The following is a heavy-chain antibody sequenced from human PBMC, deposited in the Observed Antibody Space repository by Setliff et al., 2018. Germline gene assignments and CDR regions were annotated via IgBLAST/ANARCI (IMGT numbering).Heavy chain of an antibody. V-gene: IGHV1-18*01. CDR3: ARINFYVSSGYYYAPEL. J-gene: IGHJ4*02. CDR2: ANNNNFNT. D-gene: IGHD3-22*01. Sequence: RASVKVSCKASGGSFNNYPISWVRQAPGQGLEWMGWANNNNFNTNYAQKFQGRVTVTTDTSTTTAYMELRSLRADDTAVYYCARINFYVSSGYYYAPELWGQGTTVTVSS. CDR1: GGSFNNYP.